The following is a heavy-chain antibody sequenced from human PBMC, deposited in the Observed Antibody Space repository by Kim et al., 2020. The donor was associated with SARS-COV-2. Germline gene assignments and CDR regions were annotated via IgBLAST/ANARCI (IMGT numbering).Heavy chain of an antibody. D-gene: IGHD6-13*01. V-gene: IGHV1-45*02. Sequence: SVKVSCKASGYTFTYRYLHWVRQAPGQALEWMGWITPFNGNTNYAQKFQDRVTITRDRSMSTAYMELSSLRSEDTAMYYCARPRIAAADDAFDIWGQGTMVTVSS. J-gene: IGHJ3*02. CDR3: ARPRIAAADDAFDI. CDR1: GYTFTYRY. CDR2: ITPFNGNT.